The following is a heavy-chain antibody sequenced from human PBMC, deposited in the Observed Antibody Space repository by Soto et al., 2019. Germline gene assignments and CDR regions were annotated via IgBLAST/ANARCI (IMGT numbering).Heavy chain of an antibody. J-gene: IGHJ6*02. CDR3: ARQMFLGGMDV. V-gene: IGHV4-59*08. Sequence: QVQLQESGPGLVKPSETLSLTCTVSGGSISSYYWSWIRQPPGKGLEWIGYIYNSGSTNYNPSLKSRVTISGDTSKNHFSLKVRSVTAADTAVYYCARQMFLGGMDVWGQGTTVTVSS. CDR2: IYNSGST. CDR1: GGSISSYY. D-gene: IGHD3-10*02.